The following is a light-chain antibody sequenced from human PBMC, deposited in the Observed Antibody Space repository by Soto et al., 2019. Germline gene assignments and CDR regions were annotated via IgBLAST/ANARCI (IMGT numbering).Light chain of an antibody. Sequence: QSVLTQPASVSGSPGQSITISRTGTSSDVGGYNYVSWYQQHPGKAPKLMIYDVSNRPSGVSNRFSGSKSGNTASLTISGLQAEDEADYYCSSYTSSSTLVVFGTGTKLTVL. CDR1: SSDVGGYNY. V-gene: IGLV2-14*01. CDR3: SSYTSSSTLVV. CDR2: DVS. J-gene: IGLJ1*01.